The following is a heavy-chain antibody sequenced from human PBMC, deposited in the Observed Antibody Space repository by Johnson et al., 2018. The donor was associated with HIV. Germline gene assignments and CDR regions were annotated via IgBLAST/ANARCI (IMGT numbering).Heavy chain of an antibody. J-gene: IGHJ3*01. CDR2: IYYDGSTK. Sequence: QAQLVESGGGVVQPGRSLRLSCAASGFTFSSYAMHWVRQAPGKGLEWVAVIYYDGSTKYYADSVKGRFTISRDNAKNTLYLQMNSLRPEDTAVYYCASGDDDGFWGRGTLVTVSS. CDR3: ASGDDDGF. CDR1: GFTFSSYA. D-gene: IGHD5-12*01. V-gene: IGHV3-30*04.